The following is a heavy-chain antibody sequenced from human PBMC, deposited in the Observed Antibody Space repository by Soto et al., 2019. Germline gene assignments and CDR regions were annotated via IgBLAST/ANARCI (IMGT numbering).Heavy chain of an antibody. CDR2: INHSGST. Sequence: SETLSLTCAVYGGSFSGYYWSWIRKPPGKGLEWIGEINHSGSTYYNPSLKSRVTISVDTSKNQFSLKLSSVTAADTAVYYCARGVLRYLPYYYYYMDVWGKGTTVTVSS. CDR3: ARGVLRYLPYYYYYMDV. J-gene: IGHJ6*03. D-gene: IGHD3-9*01. CDR1: GGSFSGYY. V-gene: IGHV4-34*09.